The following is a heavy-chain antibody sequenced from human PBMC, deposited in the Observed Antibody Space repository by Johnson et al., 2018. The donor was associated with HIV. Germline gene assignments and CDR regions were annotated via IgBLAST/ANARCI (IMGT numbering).Heavy chain of an antibody. CDR2: ISSDGRII. CDR1: GFIFSSYG. V-gene: IGHV3-30*03. CDR3: ARLRFLEWLLPGEAFDI. Sequence: QVRLVESGGGVVQPGRSLRLSCTTSGFIFSSYGMHWVRQSPGKGLEWVAFISSDGRIIYSADSVRGRFTISRYNSTNTLYLQMNSLRPEDTAVYNCARLRFLEWLLPGEAFDIWGQGTMVTVSS. D-gene: IGHD3-3*01. J-gene: IGHJ3*02.